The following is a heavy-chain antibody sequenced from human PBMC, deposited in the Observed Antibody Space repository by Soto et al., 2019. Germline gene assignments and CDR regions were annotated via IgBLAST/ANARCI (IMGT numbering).Heavy chain of an antibody. Sequence: EVQLVESGGGLVKPGGSLRLSCAASGFTFSSYSMNWVRQAPGKGLEWVSSISSSSGYIYYADSVRGRFTISRDNDQHALFLHMNSLRAEDTAVYYCASLYYYDSSGYFGGHYYYGMDVWGQGTTVTVSS. CDR2: ISSSSGYI. CDR3: ASLYYYDSSGYFGGHYYYGMDV. D-gene: IGHD3-22*01. J-gene: IGHJ6*02. CDR1: GFTFSSYS. V-gene: IGHV3-21*01.